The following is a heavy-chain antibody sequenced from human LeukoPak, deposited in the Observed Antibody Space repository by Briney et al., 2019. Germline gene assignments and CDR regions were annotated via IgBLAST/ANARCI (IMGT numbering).Heavy chain of an antibody. J-gene: IGHJ4*02. CDR2: IYYSGNT. CDR1: GGSISSYY. CDR3: ARYAYGSGPFDY. D-gene: IGHD6-19*01. Sequence: PSETLSLTCTVSGGSISSYYWSWIRQPPGKGLEWIGYIYYSGNTNYNPSLKSRVTMSVDTSKNQFSLQLNSVTAADTAVYYCARYAYGSGPFDYWGQGTLITVSS. V-gene: IGHV4-59*01.